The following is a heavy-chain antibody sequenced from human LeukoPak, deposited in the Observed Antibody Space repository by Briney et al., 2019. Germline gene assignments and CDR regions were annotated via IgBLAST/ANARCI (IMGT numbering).Heavy chain of an antibody. J-gene: IGHJ4*02. CDR3: ARPLYYYDSSGYYSKGLLGN. V-gene: IGHV1-2*02. Sequence: GASVKVSCKASGYTFTGYYMHWVRQAPGQGLEWMGWINPNSGGTNYAQKFQGRVTRTRDTSISTAYMELSRLRSDDTAVYYCARPLYYYDSSGYYSKGLLGNWGQGTLVTVSS. CDR2: INPNSGGT. D-gene: IGHD3-22*01. CDR1: GYTFTGYY.